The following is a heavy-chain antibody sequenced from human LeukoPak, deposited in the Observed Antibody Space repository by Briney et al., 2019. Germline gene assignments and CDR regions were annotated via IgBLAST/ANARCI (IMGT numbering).Heavy chain of an antibody. V-gene: IGHV3-33*01. CDR2: IWYDGSNK. D-gene: IGHD3-9*01. J-gene: IGHJ4*02. CDR3: ARDLLAGQFDY. Sequence: GGSLRLSCAASGFAFSSYGMHWVRQAPGNGLEWVAVIWYDGSNKYYADSVKGRFTISGDNSKNTLYLQMNSLRAEDTAVYYCARDLLAGQFDYWGQGTLVTVSS. CDR1: GFAFSSYG.